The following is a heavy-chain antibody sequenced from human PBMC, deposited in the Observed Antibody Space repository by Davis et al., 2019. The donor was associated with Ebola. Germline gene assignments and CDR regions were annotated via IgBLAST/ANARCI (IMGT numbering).Heavy chain of an antibody. D-gene: IGHD5-18*01. CDR2: INWNGGST. V-gene: IGHV3-20*04. J-gene: IGHJ4*02. CDR1: GFTFDDFA. Sequence: GGSLRLSCAASGFTFDDFAMAWVRQSPGKGLEWVSGINWNGGSTGYADSVKGRFTISRDNSKNTQYLQMNSLRAEDTAVYYCARDSTAMVTFFDYWGQGTLVTVSS. CDR3: ARDSTAMVTFFDY.